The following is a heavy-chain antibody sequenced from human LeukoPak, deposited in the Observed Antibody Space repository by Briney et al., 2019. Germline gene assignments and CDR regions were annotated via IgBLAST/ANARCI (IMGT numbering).Heavy chain of an antibody. D-gene: IGHD5-24*01. CDR3: AKQFVDI. Sequence: GGSLRLSCAASGFIFSNYAMNWVRQAPGKGLGWVSSISGSGDDPSYADSVKGRFTISRDNSRNTLYLQMNSLRAEDTAVYYCAKQFVDIWGQGTLVTVSS. J-gene: IGHJ5*02. CDR1: GFIFSNYA. V-gene: IGHV3-23*01. CDR2: ISGSGDDP.